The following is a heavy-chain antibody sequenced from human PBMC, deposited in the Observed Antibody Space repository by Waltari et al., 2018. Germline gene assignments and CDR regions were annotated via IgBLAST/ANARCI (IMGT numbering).Heavy chain of an antibody. CDR2: ITSDGTDT. CDR1: GFPFTNFA. CDR3: VKALFASGMKYGVDV. J-gene: IGHJ6*02. V-gene: IGHV3-23*01. Sequence: EVQLLESGGGVVQPGGSLRLSCIASGFPFTNFAVGWVRQASVKGLEGVSHITSDGTDTYYADSVKGRFTVSRDDSRKTLFLHMSSLRAADTALYYCVKALFASGMKYGVDVWGQGTRVTVSS. D-gene: IGHD1-1*01.